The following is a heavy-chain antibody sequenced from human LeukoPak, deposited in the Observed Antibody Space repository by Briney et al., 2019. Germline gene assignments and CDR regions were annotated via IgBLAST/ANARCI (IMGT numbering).Heavy chain of an antibody. J-gene: IGHJ1*01. CDR1: GFPFSNYA. CDR3: PKGHGDHIPAEYVEH. CDR2: IGVNTDRT. V-gene: IGHV3-23*01. Sequence: GGSLRLSCALSGFPFSNYAMMWVRQAPGKGLEWVSAIGVNTDRTYYADAVRGRFTISRDYSQNTLSLQMNSLRAEDTTVYCCPKGHGDHIPAEYVEHWGQGTLVTVSS. D-gene: IGHD4-17*01.